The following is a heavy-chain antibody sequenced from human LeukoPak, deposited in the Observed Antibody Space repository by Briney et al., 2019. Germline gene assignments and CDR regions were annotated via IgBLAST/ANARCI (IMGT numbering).Heavy chain of an antibody. V-gene: IGHV1-2*02. CDR1: GGTFSSYA. CDR3: ARDSPLWFGELLPLYYFDY. Sequence: ASVKVSCKASGGTFSSYAISWVRQAPGQGLEWMGWINPNSGGTNYAQKFQGRVTMTGDTSISTAYMELSRLRSDDTAVYYCARDSPLWFGELLPLYYFDYWGQGTLVTVSP. J-gene: IGHJ4*02. D-gene: IGHD3-10*01. CDR2: INPNSGGT.